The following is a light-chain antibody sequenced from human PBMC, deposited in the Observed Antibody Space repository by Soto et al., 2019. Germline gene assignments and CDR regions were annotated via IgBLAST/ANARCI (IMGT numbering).Light chain of an antibody. CDR3: QQRSNWPPIP. CDR1: QSISTS. V-gene: IGKV1-5*01. J-gene: IGKJ5*01. CDR2: DAS. Sequence: VQMSHAPSTLSASIVYRVTITFLSSQSISTSLAWYQQRPGKAPNLLIYDASSLQSGVPFRFSGSGSGTDFTLTISSLEPEDFAVYYCQQRSNWPPIPFGQGTRLEIK.